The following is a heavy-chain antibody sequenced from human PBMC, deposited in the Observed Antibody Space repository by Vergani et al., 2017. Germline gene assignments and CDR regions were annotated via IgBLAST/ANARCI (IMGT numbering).Heavy chain of an antibody. CDR2: IRSKAYGGTT. J-gene: IGHJ4*02. CDR3: TRELSPSLTYYYGSGSDY. V-gene: IGHV3-49*05. D-gene: IGHD3-10*01. CDR1: GFTFGDYA. Sequence: EVQLVESGGGLVKPGRSLRLSCTASGFTFGDYAMSWFRQAPGKGLEWVGFIRSKAYGGTTEYAASVKGRFTISRDDSKSIAYLQMNSLKTEDTAVYYCTRELSPSLTYYYGSGSDYWGQGPLVTVSS.